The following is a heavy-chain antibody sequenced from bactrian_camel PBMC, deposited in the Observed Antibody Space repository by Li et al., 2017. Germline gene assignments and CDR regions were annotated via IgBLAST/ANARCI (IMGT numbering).Heavy chain of an antibody. Sequence: HVQLVESGGGSVQAGGSLKLSCAVSTYTYYNSNYRVMGWFRQAPGKEREGVGYIYVPGGSASYAASVKGRFTISQDNAKNTVYLQMNSLKPEGTAMYFVRHVGALISVITTGAGGPRSPSP. J-gene: IGHJ4*01. D-gene: IGHD7*01. CDR3: RHVGALISVITT. CDR1: TYTYYNSNYRV. V-gene: IGHV3S60*01. CDR2: IYVPGGSA.